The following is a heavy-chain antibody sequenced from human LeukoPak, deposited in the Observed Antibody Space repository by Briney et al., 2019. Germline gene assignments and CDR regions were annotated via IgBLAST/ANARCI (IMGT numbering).Heavy chain of an antibody. J-gene: IGHJ4*02. CDR2: INPNSGGT. V-gene: IGHV1-2*06. D-gene: IGHD6-19*01. CDR3: ARGGDRVAADYFDY. Sequence: ASVTVSCKASGYTFTGYYMHWVRQAPGQGLEWMGRINPNSGGTNYAQKFQGRVTMTRDTSISTAYMELSRLRSDDTAVYYCARGGDRVAADYFDYWGQGTLVTVSS. CDR1: GYTFTGYY.